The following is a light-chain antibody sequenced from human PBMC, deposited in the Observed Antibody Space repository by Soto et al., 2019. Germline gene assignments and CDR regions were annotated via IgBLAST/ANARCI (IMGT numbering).Light chain of an antibody. V-gene: IGKV3-15*01. J-gene: IGKJ5*01. CDR3: QQYNNWPVT. CDR1: QTISTW. Sequence: MTQSPSTLSASVVYRVISTCGASQTISTWVAWYQQKPGQAPRLLIYGTITRATGVPASFSGSGSGTEFTLTISSLQSEDFGVYYCQQYNNWPVTFGRGTRLEIK. CDR2: GTI.